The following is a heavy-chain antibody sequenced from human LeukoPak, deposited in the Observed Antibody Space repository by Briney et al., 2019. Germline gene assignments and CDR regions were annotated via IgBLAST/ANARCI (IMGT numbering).Heavy chain of an antibody. CDR3: ARRGYSGYDDAFDI. CDR1: GGSISSSSYY. CDR2: IYYSGST. J-gene: IGHJ3*02. Sequence: PSETLSLTCTVSGGSISSSSYYWGWTRQPPGKGGEWIGSIYYSGSTYYNPSLKSRVTISVDTSKNQFSLKLSSVTAADTAVYYCARRGYSGYDDAFDIWGQGTMVTVSS. D-gene: IGHD5-12*01. V-gene: IGHV4-39*01.